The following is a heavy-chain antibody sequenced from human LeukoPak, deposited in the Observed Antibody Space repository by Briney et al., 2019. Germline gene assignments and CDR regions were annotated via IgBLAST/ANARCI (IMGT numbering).Heavy chain of an antibody. Sequence: NPSETLSLTCAVYGGSFSGYYWSWIRQPPGKGVEWIGEINHSGSTNYNPSLKSRVTISVDTSKNQFSLKLSSVTAADTAVYYCARGPPLGPFDYWGQGTLVTVSS. CDR3: ARGPPLGPFDY. D-gene: IGHD7-27*01. J-gene: IGHJ4*02. CDR1: GGSFSGYY. V-gene: IGHV4-34*01. CDR2: INHSGST.